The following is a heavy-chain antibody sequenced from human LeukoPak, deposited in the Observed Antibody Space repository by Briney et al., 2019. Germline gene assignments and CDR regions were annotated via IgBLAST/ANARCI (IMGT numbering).Heavy chain of an antibody. CDR2: ISYDGSNK. Sequence: GGSLRLSCAASGFTFSSYAMHWVRQAPGKGLEWVAVISYDGSNKYYADSVKGRFTISRDNSKNTLYLQMNSLRAEDTAVYYCARDPPVGYSSSWALDYWGQGTLVTVSS. J-gene: IGHJ4*02. V-gene: IGHV3-30-3*01. D-gene: IGHD6-13*01. CDR3: ARDPPVGYSSSWALDY. CDR1: GFTFSSYA.